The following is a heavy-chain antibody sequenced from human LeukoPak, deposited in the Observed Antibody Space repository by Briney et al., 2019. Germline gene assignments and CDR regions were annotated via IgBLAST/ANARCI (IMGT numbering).Heavy chain of an antibody. J-gene: IGHJ4*02. CDR3: ARALYHTFDY. CDR2: ISANNNNT. V-gene: IGHV1-18*01. D-gene: IGHD2-2*01. CDR1: GYSFTTYG. Sequence: ASVKVSCKASGYSFTTYGISWVRQAPGQGLEWMGWISANNNNTDNVQKLQGRVAMTTDTSTSTAYMELRSLRSDDTAVYYCARALYHTFDYWGQGTLVTVSS.